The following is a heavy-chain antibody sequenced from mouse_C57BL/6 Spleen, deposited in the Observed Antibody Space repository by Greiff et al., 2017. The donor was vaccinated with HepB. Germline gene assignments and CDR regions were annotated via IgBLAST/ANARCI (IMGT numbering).Heavy chain of an antibody. J-gene: IGHJ2*01. CDR3: ARDFDY. CDR1: GFTFSSYG. Sequence: EVMLVESGGDLVKPGGSLKLSCAASGFTFSSYGMSWVRQTPDKRLEWVATISSGGSYTYYPDSVKGRFTISRDNAKNTLYLQRSSLKSEDTAMYYCARDFDYWGQGTTLTVSS. CDR2: ISSGGSYT. V-gene: IGHV5-6*01.